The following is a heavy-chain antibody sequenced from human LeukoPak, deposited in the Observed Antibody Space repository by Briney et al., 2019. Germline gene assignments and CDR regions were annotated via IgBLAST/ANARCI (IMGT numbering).Heavy chain of an antibody. CDR3: ARDARSSSYVWGSYRPHYYYYYGMDV. V-gene: IGHV4-4*07. D-gene: IGHD3-16*02. J-gene: IGHJ6*02. Sequence: PSETLPLTCTVSGGSISSYYWSWIRQPAGKGLEWIGRIYTSGSTNYNPSLKSRVTMSVDTSKNQFSLELSSVTAADTAVYYCARDARSSSYVWGSYRPHYYYYYGMDVWGQGTTVTVSS. CDR1: GGSISSYY. CDR2: IYTSGST.